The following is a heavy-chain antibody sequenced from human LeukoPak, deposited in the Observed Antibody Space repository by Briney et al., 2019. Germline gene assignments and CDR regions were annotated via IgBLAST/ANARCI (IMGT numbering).Heavy chain of an antibody. V-gene: IGHV3-30*02. Sequence: PGGSLRLSCEASGFTFSNYGMHWVRQAPGKGLEWAAFIRHDGSKIYYADSVKGRFTISRDSSKSTLYLQTNSLRAEDTAVYYCATDIVVVPAANDSVYWGQGTLVTVSS. J-gene: IGHJ4*02. CDR2: IRHDGSKI. D-gene: IGHD2-2*01. CDR3: ATDIVVVPAANDSVY. CDR1: GFTFSNYG.